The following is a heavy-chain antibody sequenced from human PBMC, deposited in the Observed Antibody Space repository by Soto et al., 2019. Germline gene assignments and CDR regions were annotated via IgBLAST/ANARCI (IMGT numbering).Heavy chain of an antibody. CDR3: AKDGGSYSVGYEGMDV. V-gene: IGHV3-30*18. J-gene: IGHJ6*02. CDR1: GFTFSSYG. Sequence: GGSLRLSCAASGFTFSSYGMHWVRQAPGKGLEWVAGISYDGSNKYYADSVKGRFTISRDNSKNTLYLQTNSLRAEDTAVYYCAKDGGSYSVGYEGMDVWGQGTTVTVSS. D-gene: IGHD1-26*01. CDR2: ISYDGSNK.